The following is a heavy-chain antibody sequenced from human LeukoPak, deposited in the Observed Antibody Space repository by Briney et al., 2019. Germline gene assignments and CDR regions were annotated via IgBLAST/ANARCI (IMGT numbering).Heavy chain of an antibody. V-gene: IGHV4-34*01. Sequence: PSETLSLTCAVYGGSFSGYHWSWIRQPPGKGLEWIGEINHSGSTNYNPSLKSRVTISVDTSKNQFSLKLSSVTAADTAVYYCARGLRIGRGAFDIWGQGTMVTVSS. CDR1: GGSFSGYH. CDR3: ARGLRIGRGAFDI. D-gene: IGHD2-15*01. CDR2: INHSGST. J-gene: IGHJ3*02.